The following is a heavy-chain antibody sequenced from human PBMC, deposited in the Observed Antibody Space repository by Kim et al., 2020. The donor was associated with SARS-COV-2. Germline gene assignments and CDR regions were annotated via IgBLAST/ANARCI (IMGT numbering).Heavy chain of an antibody. CDR2: LSGSGAST. J-gene: IGHJ4*02. D-gene: IGHD4-17*01. Sequence: GGSLRLSCAASGFTFYTYAMSWVRQAPGKGLHWVSGLSGSGASTYYADSVKGRFTISRDNSKNTLYLQMNSLSAEDTAVYYCVKGTYGGNFDGIFDYWGQGTLVIVSS. CDR1: GFTFYTYA. V-gene: IGHV3-23*01. CDR3: VKGTYGGNFDGIFDY.